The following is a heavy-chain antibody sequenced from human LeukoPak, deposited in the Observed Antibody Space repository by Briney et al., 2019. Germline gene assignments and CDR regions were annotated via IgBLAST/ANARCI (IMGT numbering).Heavy chain of an antibody. V-gene: IGHV1-18*01. CDR3: ARDLGDIVVVPAAISLP. CDR1: GYTFTSYG. CDR2: ISAYNGNT. J-gene: IGHJ5*02. D-gene: IGHD2-2*01. Sequence: ASVKVSCKASGYTFTSYGISWVRQAPGQGLEWMGWISAYNGNTNYAQKFQGRVTMTTDTSTSTAYMELRSLRSDDAAVYYCARDLGDIVVVPAAISLPWGQGTLVTVPS.